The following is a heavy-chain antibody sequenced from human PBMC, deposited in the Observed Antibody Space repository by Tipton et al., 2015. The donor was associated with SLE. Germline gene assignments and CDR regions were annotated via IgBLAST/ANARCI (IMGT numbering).Heavy chain of an antibody. V-gene: IGHV3-66*01. CDR2: ICNGGGP. CDR1: GFTVSNSC. J-gene: IGHJ4*02. D-gene: IGHD2-21*02. CDR3: ARDSTGDLNFDC. Sequence: SLRLSCAASGFTVSNSCMTWVRQAPGKGLEWVSLICNGGGPDYTDSVRGRFTISRDNSKNTLYLQMTNLRDEDTAVYYCARDSTGDLNFDCWGQGTLVTVSS.